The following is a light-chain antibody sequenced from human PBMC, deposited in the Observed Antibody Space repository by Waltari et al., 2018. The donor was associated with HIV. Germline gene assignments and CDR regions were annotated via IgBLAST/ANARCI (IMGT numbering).Light chain of an antibody. CDR2: ATS. Sequence: DIQLTQSPSFLSASIGDRVTITCRASQNIYSYLVWYQQKPGRAPQVLIYATSTLQSGVPSRFSGSGSGTEFPLTITNLQPDDFATYYCQQVNGYPLTFGGGTKVEIK. CDR3: QQVNGYPLT. V-gene: IGKV1-9*01. CDR1: QNIYSY. J-gene: IGKJ4*01.